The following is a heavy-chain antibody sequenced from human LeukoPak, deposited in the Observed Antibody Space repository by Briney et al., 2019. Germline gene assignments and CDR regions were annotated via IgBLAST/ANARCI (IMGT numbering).Heavy chain of an antibody. CDR1: GFTFSGSA. J-gene: IGHJ4*02. Sequence: GGSLKLSCAASGFTFSGSAMHWVRQASGKGLEWVGRIRSKANSYATAYAASVKGRFTISRDDSKNTAYLQMNSLKTEDTAVYYCTRRGALGYDYWGQGTLVTVSS. CDR3: TRRGALGYDY. D-gene: IGHD1-26*01. V-gene: IGHV3-73*01. CDR2: IRSKANSYAT.